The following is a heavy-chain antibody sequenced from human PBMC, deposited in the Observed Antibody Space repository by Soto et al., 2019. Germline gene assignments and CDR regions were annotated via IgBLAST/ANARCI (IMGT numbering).Heavy chain of an antibody. CDR3: TRQRDGYNYRYFDY. CDR2: IYYSGST. D-gene: IGHD5-12*01. J-gene: IGHJ4*02. Sequence: QVQLQESGPGLMKPSQTLSLTCTVSGGSINSGGYYWSWIRQHPGKGLEWIGYIYYSGSTYYNPSLKSRVTISIDTSKNQFSLRLSSVTAADTAVYYCTRQRDGYNYRYFDYWGQGTLVTVSS. CDR1: GGSINSGGYY. V-gene: IGHV4-31*03.